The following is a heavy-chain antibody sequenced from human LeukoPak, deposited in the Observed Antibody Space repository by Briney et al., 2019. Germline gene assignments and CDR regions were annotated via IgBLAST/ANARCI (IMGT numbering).Heavy chain of an antibody. CDR2: MNPNSGNE. V-gene: IGHV1-8*03. CDR3: VRDVRLSYYMDV. D-gene: IGHD2/OR15-2a*01. Sequence: ASVKVSCKASGYTFTSYDINGVRQATAQELEWMGWMNPNSGNEGYAQKFQGRVTITRNTSIRSAYMELSSLGSEDAAVYYCVRDVRLSYYMDVWGKGTTVTVSS. CDR1: GYTFTSYD. J-gene: IGHJ6*03.